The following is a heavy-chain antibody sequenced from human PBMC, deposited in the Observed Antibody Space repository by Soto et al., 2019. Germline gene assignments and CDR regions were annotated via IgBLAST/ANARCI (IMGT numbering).Heavy chain of an antibody. Sequence: QVQLLQSGSEVKKPGSSVKVSCRASGGSLSSYPVTWVRQAPGQGLEWMGRIIPIVGLTNYAQKFQGRVTVIADKSTSPAYMELSSLRSDDTAVYYCARPTGGHDAGGHYMDVWGKGTTVIVSS. J-gene: IGHJ6*03. CDR3: ARPTGGHDAGGHYMDV. CDR2: IIPIVGLT. CDR1: GGSLSSYP. D-gene: IGHD2-8*02. V-gene: IGHV1-69*02.